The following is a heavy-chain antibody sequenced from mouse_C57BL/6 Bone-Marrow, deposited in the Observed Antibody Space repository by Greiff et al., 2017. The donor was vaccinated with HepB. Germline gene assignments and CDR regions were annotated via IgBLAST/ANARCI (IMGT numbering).Heavy chain of an antibody. CDR3: ARTTVVTYWYFDV. J-gene: IGHJ1*03. CDR2: ISSGSSTI. CDR1: GFTFSDYG. V-gene: IGHV5-17*01. D-gene: IGHD1-1*01. Sequence: EVKVVESGGGLVKPGGSLKLSCAASGFTFSDYGMHWVRQAPEKGLEWVAYISSGSSTIYYADTVKGRFTIFRDNAKNTLFLQMTSLMSEATAMYYCARTTVVTYWYFDVWGTGTTVTVSS.